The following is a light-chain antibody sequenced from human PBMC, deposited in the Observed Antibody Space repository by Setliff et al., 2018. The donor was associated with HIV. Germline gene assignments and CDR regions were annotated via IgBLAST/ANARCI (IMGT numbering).Light chain of an antibody. V-gene: IGLV2-14*03. CDR3: SAYSSSSTLVL. CDR2: DVS. CDR1: SSDIGSYNY. Sequence: QSALAQPASVSGSPGQSITISCTGSSSDIGSYNYVSWYQQHPGKAPKLMIYDVSVRPSGVSNRFSGSKSGNTASLTISGLQAEDEADYHCSAYSSSSTLVLFGGGTKGTVL. J-gene: IGLJ2*01.